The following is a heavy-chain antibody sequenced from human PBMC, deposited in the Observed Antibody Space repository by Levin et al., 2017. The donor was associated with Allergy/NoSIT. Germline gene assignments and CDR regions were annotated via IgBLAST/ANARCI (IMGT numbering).Heavy chain of an antibody. CDR1: GFSLSTSGVG. CDR3: AHRPVGLHPDAFDI. V-gene: IGHV2-5*02. J-gene: IGHJ3*02. CDR2: IYWDDDK. Sequence: SGPTLVKPTQTLTLTCTFSGFSLSTSGVGVGWIRQPPGKALEWLALIYWDDDKRYSPSLKSRLTITKDTSKNQVVLTMTNMDPVDTATYYCAHRPVGLHPDAFDIWGQGTMVTVSS.